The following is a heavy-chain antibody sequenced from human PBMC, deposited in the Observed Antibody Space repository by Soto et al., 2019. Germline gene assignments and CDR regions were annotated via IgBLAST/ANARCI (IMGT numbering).Heavy chain of an antibody. CDR1: GYXXTSYG. J-gene: IGHJ5*02. D-gene: IGHD6-6*01. CDR2: ISAYNGNT. CDR3: AQTGSSIATPNWFDP. Sequence: QVQLVXXXAEVKKPGASVKVSCKASGYXXTSYGISWVRQAPGXXXXXMGWISAYNGNTNYAQKLQGRATMTKDTSTRTTYMELKNLRSDDTAVYYCAQTGSSIATPNWFDPWGQGTLVTVSS. V-gene: IGHV1-18*04.